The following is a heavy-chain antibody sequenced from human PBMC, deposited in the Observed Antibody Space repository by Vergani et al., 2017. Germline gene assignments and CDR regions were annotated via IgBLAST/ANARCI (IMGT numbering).Heavy chain of an antibody. J-gene: IGHJ4*02. CDR1: GGSISSYY. D-gene: IGHD5-18*01. V-gene: IGHV4-59*01. CDR2: IYYSGST. CDR3: ARQTYSYGYDY. Sequence: QVQLQESGPGLVKPSETLSLTCTVSGGSISSYYWSWFRQPPGKGLEWIGFIYYSGSTNYNPSLKSRVTISVDTSKNQFSLKLGSVTAADTAVYYCARQTYSYGYDYWGQGTLVTVSS.